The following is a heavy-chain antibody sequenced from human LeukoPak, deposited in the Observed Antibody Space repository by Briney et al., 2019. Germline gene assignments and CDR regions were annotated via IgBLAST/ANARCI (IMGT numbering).Heavy chain of an antibody. CDR2: INPSGGST. D-gene: IGHD2-2*01. CDR1: GYTFTSYY. V-gene: IGHV1-46*01. Sequence: ASVKVSCKASGYTFTSYYMHWVRQAPGQGLEWMGIINPSGGSTSYAQKFQGRVTMTRDTSTSTVYMELSSLRSEDTAVYYCARASCLGYCSRNRVPYYFDYWGQGTLVTVSS. CDR3: ARASCLGYCSRNRVPYYFDY. J-gene: IGHJ4*02.